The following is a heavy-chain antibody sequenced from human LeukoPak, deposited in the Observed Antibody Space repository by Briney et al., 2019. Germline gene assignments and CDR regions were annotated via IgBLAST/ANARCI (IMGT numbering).Heavy chain of an antibody. CDR1: GFTFSIYS. Sequence: PGGPLRLSCAASGFTFSIYSMNWVRQAPGKGLEWVSSITSSSSSMYFADSVKGRFTISRDNGKNSLYLQMNSLRAEDTAVYYCARFETAVTTNAFDIWGQGTMVTVSS. V-gene: IGHV3-21*01. CDR2: ITSSSSSM. J-gene: IGHJ3*02. D-gene: IGHD4-17*01. CDR3: ARFETAVTTNAFDI.